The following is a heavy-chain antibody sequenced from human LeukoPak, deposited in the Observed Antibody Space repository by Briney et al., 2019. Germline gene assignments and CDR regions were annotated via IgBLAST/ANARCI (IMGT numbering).Heavy chain of an antibody. CDR2: IWYDGSNK. CDR1: GFTFSSYG. CDR3: ARVGLYYYDSSGYSPLDY. Sequence: GGSLRLSCAASGFTFSSYGMRWVRQAPGKGLEWVAVIWYDGSNKYYADSVKGRFTISRDNSKNTLYLQMNSLRAEDTAVYYCARVGLYYYDSSGYSPLDYWGQGTLVTVSS. J-gene: IGHJ4*02. D-gene: IGHD3-22*01. V-gene: IGHV3-33*01.